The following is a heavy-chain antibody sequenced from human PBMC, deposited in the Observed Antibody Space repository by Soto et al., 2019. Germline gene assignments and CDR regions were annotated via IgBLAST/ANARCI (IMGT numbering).Heavy chain of an antibody. CDR2: IIPIFGTP. J-gene: IGHJ5*01. CDR3: AYSANHRYFFDS. D-gene: IGHD5-18*01. CDR1: GGSYRSYA. V-gene: IGHV1-69*12. Sequence: QVQLVQSGAEVKKPGSSVKVSCKASGGSYRSYAVNWVRQAPGQGLECLGGIIPIFGTPNYAQKFHGRVSITADESTSTIYMALISLTSEDTAVDYCAYSANHRYFFDSWGQGTLVTVSS.